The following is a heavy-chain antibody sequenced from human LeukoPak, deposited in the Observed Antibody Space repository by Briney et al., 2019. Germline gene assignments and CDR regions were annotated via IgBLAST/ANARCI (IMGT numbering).Heavy chain of an antibody. D-gene: IGHD3-9*01. J-gene: IGHJ4*02. V-gene: IGHV3-53*01. CDR2: IYSGGST. Sequence: GGSLRLSCAASGFTFSSYAMSWVRQAPGKGLEWVSVIYSGGSTYYADSVKGRFTISRDNSKNTLYLQMNSLRAEDTAVYYCARDNDFDWLSDWGQGTLVTVSS. CDR1: GFTFSSYA. CDR3: ARDNDFDWLSD.